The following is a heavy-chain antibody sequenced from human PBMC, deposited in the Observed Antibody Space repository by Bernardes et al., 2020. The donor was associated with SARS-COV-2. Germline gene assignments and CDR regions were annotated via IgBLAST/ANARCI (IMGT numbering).Heavy chain of an antibody. V-gene: IGHV3-23*01. Sequence: GGSLRLSCAASGFTFSSYAMSWVRQAPGKGLEWVSAISGSGGSTYYADSVKGRFTISRDNSKNTLYLQMNSLRAEDTAVYYCAKDRTLQLWEMGWWFDPWGQGTLVTVSS. CDR2: ISGSGGST. D-gene: IGHD5-18*01. CDR1: GFTFSSYA. J-gene: IGHJ5*02. CDR3: AKDRTLQLWEMGWWFDP.